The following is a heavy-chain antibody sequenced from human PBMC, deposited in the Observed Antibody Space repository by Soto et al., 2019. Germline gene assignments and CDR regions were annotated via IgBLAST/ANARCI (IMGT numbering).Heavy chain of an antibody. D-gene: IGHD4-17*01. CDR2: INAGNGNT. V-gene: IGHV1-3*01. J-gene: IGHJ6*02. CDR3: ARTVGYYYGMDV. Sequence: QVQLVQSGAEVKKPGASVKVSCKASAYTFTSYAMHWVRQAAGQRLEWMGWINAGNGNTKYSQKFQGRVTITSDTSASTAYMELSSLRSEDTAVYYCARTVGYYYGMDVWGQGTTVTVSS. CDR1: AYTFTSYA.